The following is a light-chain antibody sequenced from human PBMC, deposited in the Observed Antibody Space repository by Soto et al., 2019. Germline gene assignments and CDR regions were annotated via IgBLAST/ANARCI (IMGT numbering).Light chain of an antibody. V-gene: IGLV2-18*01. Sequence: QSVLTQPPSVSGSPGQSVTISCTGTSTDFVGYNRVSWYQQSPGTAPKLMIYEVSKRPSGVPDRFSGSKSGNTASLTISGLQAADEADYYCSLYTSENAYVFGTGTKVTVL. CDR2: EVS. CDR1: STDFVGYNR. J-gene: IGLJ1*01. CDR3: SLYTSENAYV.